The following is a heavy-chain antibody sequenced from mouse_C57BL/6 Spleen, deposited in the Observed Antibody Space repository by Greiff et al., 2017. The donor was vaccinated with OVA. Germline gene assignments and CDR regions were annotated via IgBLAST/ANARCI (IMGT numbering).Heavy chain of an antibody. CDR1: GYTFTSYW. Sequence: QVQLQQPGAELVKPGASVKMSCKASGYTFTSYWITWVKQRPGQGLEWIGDIYPGSGSTNYNEKFKSKATLTVDTSSSTAYMQHSSLTSEDSAVYYCARGRAAQATYDYWGQGTTLTVSS. D-gene: IGHD3-2*02. CDR3: ARGRAAQATYDY. J-gene: IGHJ2*01. V-gene: IGHV1-55*01. CDR2: IYPGSGST.